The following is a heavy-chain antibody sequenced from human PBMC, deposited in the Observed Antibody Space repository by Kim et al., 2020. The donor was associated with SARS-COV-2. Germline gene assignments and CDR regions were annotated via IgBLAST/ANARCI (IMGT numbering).Heavy chain of an antibody. J-gene: IGHJ4*02. V-gene: IGHV3-64*01. CDR1: GFTLTNYA. CDR2: ISSNGYST. CDR3: AREARNSGNYDYLDY. D-gene: IGHD1-26*01. Sequence: GGSLRLSCTGSGFTLTNYAMHWVRQAPGKGLEYVSAISSNGYSTYYANFVEGRFTISRDTSKNTLYLQLGSLRAEDKAMYYCAREARNSGNYDYLDYWGQGILVSVSS.